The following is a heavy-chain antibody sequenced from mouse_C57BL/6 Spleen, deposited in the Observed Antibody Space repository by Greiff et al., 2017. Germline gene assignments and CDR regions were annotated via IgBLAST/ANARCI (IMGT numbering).Heavy chain of an antibody. Sequence: VQLQQPGAELVTPGASVKLSCKASGYTFTSYWMHWVKQRPGQGLEWIGMIHPNSGSTNYNEKFKSKATLTVDKSSSTAYMQLSSLTSEDSAVYYCARSYYGSSYDWYFDVWGTGTTVTVSS. V-gene: IGHV1-64*01. D-gene: IGHD1-1*01. CDR3: ARSYYGSSYDWYFDV. CDR1: GYTFTSYW. CDR2: IHPNSGST. J-gene: IGHJ1*03.